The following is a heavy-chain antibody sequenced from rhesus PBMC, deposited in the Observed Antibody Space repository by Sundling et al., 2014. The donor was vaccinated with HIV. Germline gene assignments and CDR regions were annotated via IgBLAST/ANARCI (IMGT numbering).Heavy chain of an antibody. CDR2: IYGNGANT. CDR1: SGSISSSNW. Sequence: QVQLQESGPGLVKPSETLSLTCAVSSGSISSSNWWTWIRQPPGKGLEWIGGIYGNGANTHYNPSLKNRVTISKDTSRDQFSLKLSSVTAADTAVYYCARDLNESWRYIVYGLESWGQGVIVTVSS. D-gene: IGHD1-1-1*01. J-gene: IGHJ6*01. CDR3: ARDLNESWRYIVYGLES. V-gene: IGHV4-92*01.